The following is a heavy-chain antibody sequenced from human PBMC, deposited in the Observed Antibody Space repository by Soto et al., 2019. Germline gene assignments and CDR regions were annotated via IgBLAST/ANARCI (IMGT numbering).Heavy chain of an antibody. CDR3: AKDRDRGIVLVTASTDY. CDR2: ISGSVGST. CDR1: GFTFSSYA. V-gene: IGHV3-23*01. Sequence: EVQLLESGGGLVQPGGSLRLSCAASGFTFSSYAMSWVRQAPGKGLEWVSAISGSVGSTYYADSVKGRCTIPRDNSKNTLYLQMNSLRAEDTAVYYCAKDRDRGIVLVTASTDYWGQGTLVTVSS. J-gene: IGHJ4*02. D-gene: IGHD2-21*02.